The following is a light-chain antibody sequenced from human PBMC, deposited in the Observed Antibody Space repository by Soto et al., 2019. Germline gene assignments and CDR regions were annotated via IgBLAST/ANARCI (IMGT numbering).Light chain of an antibody. J-gene: IGKJ4*01. Sequence: EIVLTQSPGTLSLSPGERVTLSCRASQSVSRSYLAWYQQKPGQAPRLLMYGVSSRATGIPDRFSVSGSGTDFTLTISRLEPEDSAIYYCQQYNNWPRATFGGGTKVEIK. CDR1: QSVSRSY. V-gene: IGKV3-20*01. CDR3: QQYNNWPRAT. CDR2: GVS.